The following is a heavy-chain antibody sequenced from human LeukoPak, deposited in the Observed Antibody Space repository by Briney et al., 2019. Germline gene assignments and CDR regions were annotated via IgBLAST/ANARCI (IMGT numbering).Heavy chain of an antibody. D-gene: IGHD2-2*01. J-gene: IGHJ4*02. V-gene: IGHV3-48*01. CDR1: GFTFSSYS. CDR2: ISSSSSTI. CDR3: AKLYERYCSSTSCSSPDY. Sequence: PGGSLRLSCAASGFTFSSYSMNWVRQAPGKGLEWVSYISSSSSTIYYADSVKGRFTISRDNSKNTLYLQMNSLRAEDTAVYYCAKLYERYCSSTSCSSPDYWGQGTLVTVSS.